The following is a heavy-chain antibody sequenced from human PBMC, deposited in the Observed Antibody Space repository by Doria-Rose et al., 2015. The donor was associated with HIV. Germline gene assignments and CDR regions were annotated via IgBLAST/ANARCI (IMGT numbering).Heavy chain of an antibody. CDR1: GVSLSSPGMG. D-gene: IGHD6-13*01. CDR2: TFSDDER. Sequence: SGPVLVKPTETLTLTCTVSGVSLSSPGMGVSWIRQPPGKALEWLANTFSDDERSYKTCLKSRLTISRGTSKSQVVLTMTDMDPVDTATYYCARIKSSRWYHKYYFDFWGQGTLVIVSA. V-gene: IGHV2-26*01. CDR3: ARIKSSRWYHKYYFDF. J-gene: IGHJ4*02.